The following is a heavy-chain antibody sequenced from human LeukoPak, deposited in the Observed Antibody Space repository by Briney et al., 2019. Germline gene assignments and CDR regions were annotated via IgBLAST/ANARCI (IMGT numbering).Heavy chain of an antibody. CDR3: ARDGYYDILTGYYSPGAFDI. J-gene: IGHJ3*02. Sequence: PGGSLRLSCAASGFTFDDYGMSWVRQAPGKGLEWVSGINWNSGSTGYVDSLKGRFTIPRDNSKNTLYLQMNSLRAEDTAVYYCARDGYYDILTGYYSPGAFDIWGQGTMVTVSS. V-gene: IGHV3-20*04. CDR2: INWNSGST. D-gene: IGHD3-9*01. CDR1: GFTFDDYG.